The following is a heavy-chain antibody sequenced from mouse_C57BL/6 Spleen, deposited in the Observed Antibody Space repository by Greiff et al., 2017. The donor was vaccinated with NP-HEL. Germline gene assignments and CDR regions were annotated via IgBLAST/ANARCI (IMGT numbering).Heavy chain of an antibody. V-gene: IGHV14-4*01. CDR1: GFNIKDDY. J-gene: IGHJ2*01. CDR2: IDPENGDT. CDR3: TTSYYGSRDY. Sequence: VQLQQSGAELVRPGASVKLSCTASGFNIKDDYMHWVKQRPEQGLEWIGWIDPENGDTEYASKFQGKATITADTSSNTAYLQLSSLPSENTAVYYGTTSYYGSRDYWGQGTTLTVSS. D-gene: IGHD1-1*01.